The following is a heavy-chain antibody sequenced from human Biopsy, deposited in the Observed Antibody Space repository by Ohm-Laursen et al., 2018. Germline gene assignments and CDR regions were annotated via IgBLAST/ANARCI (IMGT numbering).Heavy chain of an antibody. CDR2: ISGYNGNT. Sequence: SVKASCKASGYSFNNYGINWVRQAPGQGLEWMGRISGYNGNTKYAQKFQGRVTMTTDTSTSAVYMEVRSLRSDDTAVYYCARGPLGPLLEWLLFQTSIDVWGQGTTVTVSS. J-gene: IGHJ6*02. CDR1: GYSFNNYG. CDR3: ARGPLGPLLEWLLFQTSIDV. D-gene: IGHD3-3*01. V-gene: IGHV1-18*01.